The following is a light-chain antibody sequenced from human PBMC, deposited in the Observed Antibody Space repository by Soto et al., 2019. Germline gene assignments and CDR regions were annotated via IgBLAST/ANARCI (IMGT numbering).Light chain of an antibody. CDR1: QSVSSN. CDR3: QQYNNWSLV. J-gene: IGKJ4*01. Sequence: EIVMTQSRATLSVSPGERATLSCRASQSVSSNLAWYQQKPGQAPRLLIYGASTRATGIPARFSGSGSGTEFTLTISSLQSEDFAVYYCQQYNNWSLVFGGGTKVEIK. V-gene: IGKV3-15*01. CDR2: GAS.